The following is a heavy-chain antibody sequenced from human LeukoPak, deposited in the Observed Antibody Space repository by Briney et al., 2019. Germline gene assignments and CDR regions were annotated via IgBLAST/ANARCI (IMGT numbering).Heavy chain of an antibody. CDR2: ISRRSITI. CDR3: ERGAY. Sequence: GGSLRLSCEASGVTFSSCVMSWVRQAPGKGLEWISYISRRSITIHYADSVKGRFTVSRDNGKNLLFLHMDRLRVDDTAVYYCERGAYWGQGALVTVSS. J-gene: IGHJ4*02. V-gene: IGHV3-48*01. D-gene: IGHD3-16*01. CDR1: GVTFSSCV.